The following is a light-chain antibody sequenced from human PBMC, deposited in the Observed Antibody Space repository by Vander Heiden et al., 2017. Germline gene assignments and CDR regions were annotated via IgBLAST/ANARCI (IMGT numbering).Light chain of an antibody. V-gene: IGKV3-20*01. CDR2: GAL. J-gene: IGKJ1*01. Sequence: EIVLTHSQGTLSLSRGERATLSCRSSQVVSRNYFAWHQQIPGQAPRLLIYGALNRATGFPDRFSGTVSVTNFTLTISRLEPEDFAVYCCHVYAPSPTWTFGQGTKVEMK. CDR3: HVYAPSPTWT. CDR1: QVVSRNY.